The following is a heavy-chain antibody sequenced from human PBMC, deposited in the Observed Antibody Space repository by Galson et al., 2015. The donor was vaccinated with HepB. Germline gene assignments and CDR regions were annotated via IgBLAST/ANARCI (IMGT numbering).Heavy chain of an antibody. V-gene: IGHV3-30*02. CDR2: IRYDGSNK. CDR1: GFTFSSYG. D-gene: IGHD2-2*01. Sequence: SLRLSCAASGFTFSSYGMHWVRQAPGKGLEWVAFIRYDGSNKYYADSVKGRFTISRDNSKNTLYLQMNSLRAEDTAVYYCAKDVHPSSYGPAPDYWGQGTLVTVSS. J-gene: IGHJ4*02. CDR3: AKDVHPSSYGPAPDY.